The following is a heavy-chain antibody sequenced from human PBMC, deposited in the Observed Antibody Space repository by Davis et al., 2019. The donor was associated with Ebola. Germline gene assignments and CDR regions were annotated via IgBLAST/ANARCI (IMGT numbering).Heavy chain of an antibody. CDR3: AGLNYYDSSGYRDY. CDR2: INPSGGST. V-gene: IGHV1-46*01. CDR1: GGTFSSYA. Sequence: ASVKVSCKASGGTFSSYAISWVRQAPGQGLEWMGIINPSGGSTSYAQKFQGRVTMTRDTSTSTVYMELSSLRSEDTAVYYCAGLNYYDSSGYRDYWGQGTLVTVSS. D-gene: IGHD3-22*01. J-gene: IGHJ4*02.